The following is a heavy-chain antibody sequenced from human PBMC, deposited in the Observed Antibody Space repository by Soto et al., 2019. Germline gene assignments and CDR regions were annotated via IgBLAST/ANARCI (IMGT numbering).Heavy chain of an antibody. J-gene: IGHJ4*02. CDR2: SNAGNGNT. CDR3: AGGSGYYDWDDY. Sequence: QVQLVQSGAEEKKPGASVQVSCKASGYTFTSYAMHWVRQAPGQRLEWMGWSNAGNGNTKYSQKFHGRVTITRDTSASTASMELSSLRSEDTAVYYCAGGSGYYDWDDYWGQGTLVTVSS. V-gene: IGHV1-3*05. D-gene: IGHD3-22*01. CDR1: GYTFTSYA.